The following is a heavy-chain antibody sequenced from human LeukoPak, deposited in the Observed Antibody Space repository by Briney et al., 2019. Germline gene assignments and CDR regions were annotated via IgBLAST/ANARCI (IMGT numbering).Heavy chain of an antibody. J-gene: IGHJ6*02. Sequence: GESLKISCKGSGYSFTNYWIGWVRQMPGKGLEWMGIIYPGGSDTRYSPSFQGQVTISADKSISTAYLQWSSLKASDTAMYYCARRDGTYPYYYGMDVWGQGTTVTVSS. D-gene: IGHD1-14*01. V-gene: IGHV5-51*01. CDR1: GYSFTNYW. CDR2: IYPGGSDT. CDR3: ARRDGTYPYYYGMDV.